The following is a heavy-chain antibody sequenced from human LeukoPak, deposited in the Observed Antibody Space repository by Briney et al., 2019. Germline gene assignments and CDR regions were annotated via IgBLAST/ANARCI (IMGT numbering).Heavy chain of an antibody. V-gene: IGHV3-23*01. CDR2: ISGSGSST. CDR1: GFTFSSYA. Sequence: GGSLRLSCAASGFTFSSYAMNWVRQAPGKGLEWVSVISGSGSSTYYADSVKGRFTISRDNSKNTLYLQMNSLRAEDTAVYYCAKDLEGGTGVDYWGQGTLVTVSS. CDR3: AKDLEGGTGVDY. D-gene: IGHD1-14*01. J-gene: IGHJ4*02.